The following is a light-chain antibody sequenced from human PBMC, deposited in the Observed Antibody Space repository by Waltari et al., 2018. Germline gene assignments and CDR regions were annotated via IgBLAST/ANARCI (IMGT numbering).Light chain of an antibody. CDR2: EVI. Sequence: QSALTQPPSASGSPGQSVTLSCTGTSSDIGNSKYVSWYQQHPGKAPKLMIYEVIKRPSGVPDRVSGSKSGNTASLTVSGLQAEDEAVYYCSSYAGLKVFGGGTKLTVL. J-gene: IGLJ2*01. CDR1: SSDIGNSKY. V-gene: IGLV2-8*01. CDR3: SSYAGLKV.